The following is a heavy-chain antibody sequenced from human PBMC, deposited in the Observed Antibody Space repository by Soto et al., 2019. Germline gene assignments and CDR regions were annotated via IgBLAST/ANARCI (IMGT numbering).Heavy chain of an antibody. D-gene: IGHD1-26*01. CDR1: GFTLSNFW. V-gene: IGHV3-74*01. J-gene: IGHJ6*02. CDR3: ARGGRYRENYYFGMDV. CDR2: INSDGRST. Sequence: AGGSLRLSCAASGFTLSNFWMHWVRQAPGKGLEWVSHINSDGRSTSYVDSVKGRFTISRDNANNTLYLEMNSLRAEDTAVYFCARGGRYRENYYFGMDVWGQGTTVTVSS.